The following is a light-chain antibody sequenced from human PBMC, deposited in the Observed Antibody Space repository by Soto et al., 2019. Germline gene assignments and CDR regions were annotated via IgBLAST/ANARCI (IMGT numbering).Light chain of an antibody. CDR1: QSVTTF. CDR3: QQRSNWPPVST. CDR2: DAS. J-gene: IGKJ4*01. V-gene: IGKV3-11*01. Sequence: EIVLTQSPATLSLSPGERATLSCRASQSVTTFLAWYQQKPDQAPRLLIYDASTRATGIPARFSGSGSGTDVTLIISSLEPEDFAVYYCQQRSNWPPVSTFGGGTKVEIK.